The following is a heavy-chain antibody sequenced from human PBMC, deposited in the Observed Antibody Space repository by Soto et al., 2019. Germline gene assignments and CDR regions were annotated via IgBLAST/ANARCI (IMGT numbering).Heavy chain of an antibody. CDR2: ISSSGSTI. CDR3: GSVRMDSSPLYYYYGMDV. Sequence: GGSLRLSCAASGFTVSSNYMSWVRQAPGKGLEWVSYISSSGSTIYYADSVKGRFTISRDNAKNSLYLQMNSLRAEDTAVYYCGSVRMDSSPLYYYYGMDVWGQGTTVTVSS. CDR1: GFTVSSNY. J-gene: IGHJ6*02. V-gene: IGHV3-11*04. D-gene: IGHD6-13*01.